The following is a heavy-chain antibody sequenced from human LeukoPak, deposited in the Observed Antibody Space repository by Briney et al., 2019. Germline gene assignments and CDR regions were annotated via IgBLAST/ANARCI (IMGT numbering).Heavy chain of an antibody. CDR3: ARSAIRSFDWFGGSWFDP. J-gene: IGHJ5*02. CDR2: IYHSGGT. Sequence: SETLSLTCTVSGYSISSGYYWGWIRQPPGKGLEWIGSIYHSGGTYYNPSLKSRVTISVDTSKNQFSLKLSSVTAADTAVYYCARSAIRSFDWFGGSWFDPWGQGTLVIVSS. V-gene: IGHV4-38-2*02. D-gene: IGHD3-9*01. CDR1: GYSISSGYY.